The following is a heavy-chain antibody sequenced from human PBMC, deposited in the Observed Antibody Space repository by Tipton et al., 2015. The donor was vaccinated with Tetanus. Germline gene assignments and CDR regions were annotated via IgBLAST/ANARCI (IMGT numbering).Heavy chain of an antibody. V-gene: IGHV3-33*01. CDR2: SWYDGTDK. CDR3: AGEADCSGGSCFSGGFDN. D-gene: IGHD2-15*01. Sequence: CAASGFIFSSYGIHWVRQAPGKGLEWAAVSWYDGTDKYYADSVKGRFTISRDNSKNTLYLQMNSLRAEDTAVYYCAGEADCSGGSCFSGGFDNWGQGTQVTVSS. CDR1: GFIFSSYG. J-gene: IGHJ4*02.